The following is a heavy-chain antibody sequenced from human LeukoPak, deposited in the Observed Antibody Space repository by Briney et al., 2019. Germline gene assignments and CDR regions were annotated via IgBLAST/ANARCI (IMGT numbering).Heavy chain of an antibody. CDR1: GYPFTSYY. CDR2: INPGGDNT. CDR3: ARIRDGYNDAYDI. Sequence: ASVKVSCKASGYPFTSYYIHWVRQAPGQRLEWMGLINPGGDNTNYAQNFQGRVTMTSDTSARTVYMELSSLRSEDTAIYYCARIRDGYNDAYDIWGQGTVVTVPS. D-gene: IGHD5-24*01. V-gene: IGHV1-46*01. J-gene: IGHJ3*02.